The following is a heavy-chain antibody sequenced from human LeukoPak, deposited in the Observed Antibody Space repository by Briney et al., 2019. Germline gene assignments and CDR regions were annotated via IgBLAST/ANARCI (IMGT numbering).Heavy chain of an antibody. D-gene: IGHD4-17*01. V-gene: IGHV1-69*06. J-gene: IGHJ5*02. CDR1: GGTFSSYA. CDR3: ARDGESGAVTSYNWFDP. CDR2: IIPIFGTA. Sequence: ASVKVSCKASGGTFSSYAISWVRQAPGQGLEWMGGIIPIFGTANYAQKFQGRVTITADKSTSTAYMELSSLRSEDTAVYYCARDGESGAVTSYNWFDPWGQGTLVTVSS.